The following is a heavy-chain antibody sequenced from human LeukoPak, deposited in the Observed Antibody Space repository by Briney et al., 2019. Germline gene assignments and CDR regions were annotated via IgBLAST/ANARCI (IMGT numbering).Heavy chain of an antibody. Sequence: GGSLRLSCAASGFTFSSYEMNWVRQAPGKGLEWVSYISSSGSTIYYADSVKGRFTISRDNAKNSLYLQMNSLRAEDTAVYYCAKLYYDILTGYYEDYWGQGTLVTVS. CDR2: ISSSGSTI. CDR1: GFTFSSYE. CDR3: AKLYYDILTGYYEDY. J-gene: IGHJ4*02. D-gene: IGHD3-9*01. V-gene: IGHV3-48*03.